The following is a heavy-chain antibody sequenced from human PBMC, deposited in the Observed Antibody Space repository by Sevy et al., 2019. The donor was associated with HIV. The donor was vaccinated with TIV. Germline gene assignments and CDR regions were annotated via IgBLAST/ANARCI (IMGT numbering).Heavy chain of an antibody. CDR1: GFTFDDYA. V-gene: IGHV3-9*01. CDR3: AKGAGQWLGDAFDV. J-gene: IGHJ3*01. CDR2: LSWNRGTI. Sequence: GGSLRLSCAASGFTFDDYAIHWVRQAPGKGLEWVSGLSWNRGTIDYADSVKGRFTISRDNAKKSLYLQMNSLRTEDTALYYCAKGAGQWLGDAFDVWGQGTMVTVSS. D-gene: IGHD6-19*01.